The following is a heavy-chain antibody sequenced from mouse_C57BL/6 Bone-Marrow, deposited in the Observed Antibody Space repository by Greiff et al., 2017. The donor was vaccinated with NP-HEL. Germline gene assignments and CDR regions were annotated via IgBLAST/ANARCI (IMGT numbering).Heavy chain of an antibody. CDR3: APTTAYAMDY. D-gene: IGHD1-2*01. J-gene: IGHJ4*01. CDR2: ISSGSSTI. V-gene: IGHV5-17*01. Sequence: EVNVVESGGGLVKPGGSLKLSCAASGFTFSDYGMHWVRQAPEKGLEWVAYISSGSSTIYYADTVKGRFTISRDNAKNTLFLQMTSLRSEDTAMYYCAPTTAYAMDYWGQGTSVTVSS. CDR1: GFTFSDYG.